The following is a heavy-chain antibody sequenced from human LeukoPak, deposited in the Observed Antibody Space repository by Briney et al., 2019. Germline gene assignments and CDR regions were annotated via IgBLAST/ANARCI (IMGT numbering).Heavy chain of an antibody. V-gene: IGHV4-39*07. J-gene: IGHJ5*02. Sequence: SETLSLTCTVSGGSISSSSYYWGWIRQPPGKGLEWIGSIYYSGSTYYNPSLMSRVTISVDTSKNQFSLKLSSVTAADTAVYYCARDCSITGTLNWFDPWGQGTLVTVSS. CDR1: GGSISSSSYY. CDR2: IYYSGST. D-gene: IGHD1-20*01. CDR3: ARDCSITGTLNWFDP.